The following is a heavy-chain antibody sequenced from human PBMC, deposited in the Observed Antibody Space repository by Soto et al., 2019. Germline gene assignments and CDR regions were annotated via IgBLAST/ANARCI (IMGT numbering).Heavy chain of an antibody. CDR2: VYYSGNA. D-gene: IGHD2-2*03. J-gene: IGHJ4*02. CDR1: GSSITNYL. V-gene: IGHV4-59*08. CDR3: ARHAGSLGY. Sequence: QVHLQESGPGLVKPSETLSLTCTISGSSITNYLWSWIRQPPGKGLEWIGHVYYSGNANYNPTLKSRVTISIDTSKSQFSLNLGSVTAADTAVYFCARHAGSLGYWGQGTLVTVSS.